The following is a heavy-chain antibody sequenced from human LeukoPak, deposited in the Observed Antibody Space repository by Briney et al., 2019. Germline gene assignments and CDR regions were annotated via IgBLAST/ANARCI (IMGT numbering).Heavy chain of an antibody. J-gene: IGHJ4*02. CDR2: IYYSGSN. D-gene: IGHD2-2*01. CDR1: GGSISSRIYY. CDR3: ARLADCSSTSCYDH. Sequence: PSEALSLTCTVSGGSISSRIYYWGWIRQPPGKGLEWIGSIYYSGSNYYNPSLKSRVIISVDTSKKQFSLKLKSVAAADMAVYYCARLADCSSTSCYDHWGQGTLVTVSS. V-gene: IGHV4-39*01.